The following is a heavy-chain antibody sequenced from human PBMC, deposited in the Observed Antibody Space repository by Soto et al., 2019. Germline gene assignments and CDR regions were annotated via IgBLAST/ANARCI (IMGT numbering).Heavy chain of an antibody. Sequence: SETLSLTCAVYGGSFSGYYWSWIRLPPGKGLEWMGHIHYSGSTNYNPSLKSRVTISADTSKNQFSLKLTSVTAADTAVYYCARGLGSSGYDLGHWGQGTLVTV. CDR1: GGSFSGYY. CDR2: IHYSGST. D-gene: IGHD5-12*01. V-gene: IGHV4-59*01. CDR3: ARGLGSSGYDLGH. J-gene: IGHJ5*02.